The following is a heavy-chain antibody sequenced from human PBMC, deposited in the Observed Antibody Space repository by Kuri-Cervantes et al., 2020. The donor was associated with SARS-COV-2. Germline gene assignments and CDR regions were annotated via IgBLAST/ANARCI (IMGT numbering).Heavy chain of an antibody. V-gene: IGHV4-59*05. CDR2: IYYSGST. J-gene: IGHJ5*02. Sequence: SETLSLTCTVSGGSISSHYWSWIRQPPGKGLEWIGSIYYSGSTYYNPSLKSRVTISVDTSKNQCSLKLSSVTAADTAVYYCARRAGSSITIFGVVYQGGWFDPWGQGTLVTVSS. D-gene: IGHD3-3*01. CDR1: GGSISSHY. CDR3: ARRAGSSITIFGVVYQGGWFDP.